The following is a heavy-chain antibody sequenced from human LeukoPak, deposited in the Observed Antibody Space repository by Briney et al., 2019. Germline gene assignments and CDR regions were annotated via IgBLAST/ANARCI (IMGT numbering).Heavy chain of an antibody. V-gene: IGHV4-34*01. CDR2: INHSGST. Sequence: SETLSLTCAVYGGSFSGYYWSWIRQPPGKGLEWIGEINHSGSTNYNPSLKSRVTISVDTSKNQFSLKLSSVTAADTAVYYCARAERGITMVRGVIGRKYYFDYWGQGTLVTVSS. J-gene: IGHJ4*02. D-gene: IGHD3-10*01. CDR3: ARAERGITMVRGVIGRKYYFDY. CDR1: GGSFSGYY.